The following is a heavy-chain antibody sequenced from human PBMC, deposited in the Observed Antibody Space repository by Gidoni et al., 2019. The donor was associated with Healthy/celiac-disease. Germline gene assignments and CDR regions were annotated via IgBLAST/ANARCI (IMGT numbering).Heavy chain of an antibody. CDR1: GFPFSSYA. D-gene: IGHD1-26*01. CDR3: AKAAPNWEWELRELDY. V-gene: IGHV3-23*01. J-gene: IGHJ4*02. CDR2: IRGSGGST. Sequence: EVQLLESGGGLVQPGGSLRLSCAASGFPFSSYAMSGVRQAPGKGLGWVSAIRGSGGSTYYADSVKGRFTISRDNSKNTLNLQMNSLRAEEKAVYYCAKAAPNWEWELRELDYWGQGTLVTVSS.